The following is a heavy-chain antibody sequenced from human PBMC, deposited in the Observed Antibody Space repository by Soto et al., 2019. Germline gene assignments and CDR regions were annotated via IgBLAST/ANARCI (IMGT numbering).Heavy chain of an antibody. CDR2: VNPSSGTT. CDR3: GREYYYGSGNYNSLDV. CDR1: GYTFTRYG. J-gene: IGHJ6*02. D-gene: IGHD3-10*01. V-gene: IGHV1-46*03. Sequence: ASVKVSCKASGYTFTRYGIVWVRQAPGQGLEWLGVVNPSSGTTTYAQKFHGRVAMTRDTSTSTVYMELSSLRSEDTAIYYCGREYYYGSGNYNSLDVWGQGTTVTVS.